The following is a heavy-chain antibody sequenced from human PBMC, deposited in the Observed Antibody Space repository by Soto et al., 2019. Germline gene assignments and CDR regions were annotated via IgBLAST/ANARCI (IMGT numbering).Heavy chain of an antibody. CDR3: ARHSGSYNWFDP. Sequence: SETLSLTCTVSGGSISSSSYYWGWIRQPPGKGLEWIGSIYYSGSTYYNPSLKSRVTISVDTSKNQFSLKLTSVTAADTAVYYCARHSGSYNWFDPWGQGTLVTVSS. J-gene: IGHJ5*02. CDR1: GGSISSSSYY. V-gene: IGHV4-39*01. CDR2: IYYSGST. D-gene: IGHD1-26*01.